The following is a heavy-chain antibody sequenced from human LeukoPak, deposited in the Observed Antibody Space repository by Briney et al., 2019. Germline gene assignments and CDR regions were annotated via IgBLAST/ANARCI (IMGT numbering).Heavy chain of an antibody. CDR1: GFTFSGYG. CDR3: ARDVDTYYYYYGMDV. J-gene: IGHJ6*02. D-gene: IGHD5-18*01. CDR2: IRYDGSNK. V-gene: IGHV3-33*01. Sequence: GGSLRLSCAASGFTFSGYGMHWVRQAPGKGLEWVAVIRYDGSNKYYADSVKGRFTISRDNSKNTLYLQMNSLRAEDTAVYYCARDVDTYYYYYGMDVWGQGTTVTVSS.